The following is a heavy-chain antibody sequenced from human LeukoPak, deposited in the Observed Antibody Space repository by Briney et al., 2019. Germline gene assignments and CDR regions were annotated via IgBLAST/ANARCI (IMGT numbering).Heavy chain of an antibody. V-gene: IGHV3-20*04. CDR1: GFTFDDYG. CDR3: AREEFRSSWYDY. CDR2: INWNGGST. J-gene: IGHJ4*02. Sequence: PGGSLRLXCAASGFTFDDYGMSWVRPAPGKGLEWVSGINWNGGSTGYADSVKGRFTISRDNAKNSLYLQMNSLRAEDTALYYCAREEFRSSWYDYWGQGTLVTVSS. D-gene: IGHD6-13*01.